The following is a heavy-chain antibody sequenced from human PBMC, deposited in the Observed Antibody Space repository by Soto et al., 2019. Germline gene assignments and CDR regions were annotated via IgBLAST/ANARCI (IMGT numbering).Heavy chain of an antibody. D-gene: IGHD1-26*01. CDR3: ARHAGIDYYYGMDV. CDR1: GGSISSSSYY. Sequence: SETLSLTCTVSGGSISSSSYYWGWIRQPPGKGLEWIGSIYYSGSTYYNPSLKSRVTISVDTSKNQFSLKLSSVTAADTAVYYCARHAGIDYYYGMDVWGQGTTVTVSS. V-gene: IGHV4-39*01. J-gene: IGHJ6*02. CDR2: IYYSGST.